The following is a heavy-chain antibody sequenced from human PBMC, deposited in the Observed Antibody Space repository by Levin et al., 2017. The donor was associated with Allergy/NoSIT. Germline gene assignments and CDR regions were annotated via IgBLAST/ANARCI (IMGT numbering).Heavy chain of an antibody. V-gene: IGHV3-23*01. Sequence: GGSLRLSCAASGFTFSSFDMTWVRQAPGKGLEWVSTINRSGANRFYTDSVRGRFTISRDSSNNALYLQMNSLRAEDTALYFCAKSSGSASDLFDSWGQGTLVTVSS. J-gene: IGHJ4*02. CDR1: GFTFSSFD. CDR2: INRSGANR. CDR3: AKSSGSASDLFDS. D-gene: IGHD6-25*01.